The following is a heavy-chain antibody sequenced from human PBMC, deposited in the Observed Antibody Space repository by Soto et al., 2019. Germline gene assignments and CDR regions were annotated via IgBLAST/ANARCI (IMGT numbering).Heavy chain of an antibody. Sequence: SQTLSLTCAISGDSVSSNSAAWNWIRQSPSRGLEWLGRTYYRSKWYNDYAVSVESRTTTNPDTSKNQFSLQLNSVTPEDTAVYYCAREKQQLVVDYYYYMDVWGKGTTVTVSS. CDR3: AREKQQLVVDYYYYMDV. CDR2: TYYRSKWYN. D-gene: IGHD6-13*01. V-gene: IGHV6-1*01. CDR1: GDSVSSNSAA. J-gene: IGHJ6*03.